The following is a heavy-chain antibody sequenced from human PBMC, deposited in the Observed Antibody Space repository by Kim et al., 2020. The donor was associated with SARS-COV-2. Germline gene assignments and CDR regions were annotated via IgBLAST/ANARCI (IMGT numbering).Heavy chain of an antibody. CDR3: ARQNSGYDYDY. D-gene: IGHD5-12*01. J-gene: IGHJ4*02. CDR1: GGSISSSSYY. Sequence: SETLSLTCTVSGGSISSSSYYWGWIRQPPGKGLEWIGSIYYSGSTYYNPSLKSRVTISVDTSKNQFSLKLSSVTAADTAVYYCARQNSGYDYDYWGQGTLVTVSS. CDR2: IYYSGST. V-gene: IGHV4-39*01.